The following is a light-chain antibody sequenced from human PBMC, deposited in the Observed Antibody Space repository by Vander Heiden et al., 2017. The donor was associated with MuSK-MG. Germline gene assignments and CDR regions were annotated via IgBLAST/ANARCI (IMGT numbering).Light chain of an antibody. CDR1: QSVLYSSNNKNY. Sequence: DIVLTPSPASLAVSLGETATISCKSSQSVLYSSNNKNYLAWYQQKPGQPPKLLIYLASTRDSGVPDRFSGSGSGTDFTLTISSLQAEDVAVYYCQQYYSTPYTFGQGTKLEIK. J-gene: IGKJ2*01. CDR2: LAS. CDR3: QQYYSTPYT. V-gene: IGKV4-1*01.